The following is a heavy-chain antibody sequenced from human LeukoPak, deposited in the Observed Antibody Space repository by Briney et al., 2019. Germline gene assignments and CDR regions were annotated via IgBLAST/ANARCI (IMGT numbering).Heavy chain of an antibody. CDR1: GFTFDDYA. CDR3: AKERYCSSTSCSPYFDS. J-gene: IGHJ4*02. D-gene: IGHD2-2*01. Sequence: GGSLRLSCAASGFTFDDYAMHWVRQAPGKGLEWVSGISWNSGSIGYADSVKGRFTISRDNAKNSLYLQMNSLRAEDTALYYCAKERYCSSTSCSPYFDSWGQGTLVTVSS. V-gene: IGHV3-9*01. CDR2: ISWNSGSI.